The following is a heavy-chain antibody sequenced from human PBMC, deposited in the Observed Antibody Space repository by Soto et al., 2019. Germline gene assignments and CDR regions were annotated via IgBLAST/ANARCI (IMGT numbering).Heavy chain of an antibody. J-gene: IGHJ4*02. CDR2: ISGSGGST. Sequence: EVPLLESGGALVQPGGSLRLSCAASGFTCSSYDMSRVRRAPGKGLEWVSGISGSGGSTYYADSVKGRFTISRDNSKNTLYLQMNSLRAEDTAVYYCTKGWGDYWGQGTLVTVSS. D-gene: IGHD3-16*01. CDR3: TKGWGDY. CDR1: GFTCSSYD. V-gene: IGHV3-23*01.